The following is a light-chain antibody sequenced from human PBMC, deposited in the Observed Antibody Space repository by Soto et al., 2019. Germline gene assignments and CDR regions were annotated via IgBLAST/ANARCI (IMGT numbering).Light chain of an antibody. CDR3: RAYAAGNSFYVV. V-gene: IGLV2-8*01. CDR1: SSDVGGYNY. J-gene: IGLJ3*02. CDR2: EVT. Sequence: QSVLTQPPSASGSPGQSVTISCTGTSSDVGGYNYVSWYQQYPGRAPKLMIYEVTKRASGVPDRFAGSKSGNTASLAVSGLQAEDEADYYCRAYAAGNSFYVVFGGGTKLTVL.